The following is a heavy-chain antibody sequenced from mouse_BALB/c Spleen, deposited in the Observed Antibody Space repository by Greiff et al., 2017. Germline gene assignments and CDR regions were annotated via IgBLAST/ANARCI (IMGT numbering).Heavy chain of an antibody. J-gene: IGHJ4*01. CDR3: ARHKDYYGKGYAMDY. V-gene: IGHV5-6*01. CDR1: GFTFSSYG. D-gene: IGHD1-1*01. CDR2: ISSGGSYT. Sequence: EVQGVESGGDLVKPGGSLKLSCAASGFTFSSYGMSWVRQTPDKRLEWVATISSGGSYTYYPDSVKGRFTISRDNAKNTLYLQMSSLKSEDTAMYYCARHKDYYGKGYAMDYWGQGTSVTVSS.